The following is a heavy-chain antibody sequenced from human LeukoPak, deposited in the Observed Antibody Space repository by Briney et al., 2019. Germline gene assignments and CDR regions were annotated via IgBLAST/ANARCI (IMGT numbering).Heavy chain of an antibody. J-gene: IGHJ5*02. Sequence: SETLSLTCTVSGGSVSSYYWTWIRQPPGKGLEWIGYIFYIGGTNYNSSLKSRVTISVDTSKNQFSLKLSSVTAADTAVYYCARDYRYSSGWYLPFYSWGQGTLVTVSS. CDR2: IFYIGGT. CDR3: ARDYRYSSGWYLPFYS. D-gene: IGHD6-19*01. CDR1: GGSVSSYY. V-gene: IGHV4-59*02.